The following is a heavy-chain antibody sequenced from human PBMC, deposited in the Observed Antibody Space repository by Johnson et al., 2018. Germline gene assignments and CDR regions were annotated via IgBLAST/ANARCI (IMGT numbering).Heavy chain of an antibody. V-gene: IGHV3-23*04. J-gene: IGHJ3*02. CDR3: PKDFGGQIHDAFDI. Sequence: VQLVQSGGGLVQPGGSLRLSCVPSGFTFSNYVMTWVRQDPGKGLAWVSAISDSGGSTYSADSVQGRFTISRDNSNNTLYLQRTSLRAEETAVNYWPKDFGGQIHDAFDIWGQGTMVTVSS. CDR1: GFTFSNYV. D-gene: IGHD3-16*01. CDR2: ISDSGGST.